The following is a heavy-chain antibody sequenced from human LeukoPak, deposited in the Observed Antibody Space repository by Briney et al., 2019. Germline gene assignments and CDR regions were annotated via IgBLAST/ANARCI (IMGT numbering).Heavy chain of an antibody. Sequence: GESLKISCKGSGYSFTSYWSGWVRQMPGKGLEWMGIIYPGDSDIRYSPSFQGQVTISADKSINTAYLQWSSLKASDTAMYCCASSFSSSSTFDYWGQGTLVTVSP. J-gene: IGHJ4*02. CDR2: IYPGDSDI. CDR3: ASSFSSSSTFDY. V-gene: IGHV5-51*01. CDR1: GYSFTSYW. D-gene: IGHD6-6*01.